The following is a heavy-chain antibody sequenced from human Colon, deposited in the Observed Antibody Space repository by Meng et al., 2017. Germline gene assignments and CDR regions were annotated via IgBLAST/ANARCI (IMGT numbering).Heavy chain of an antibody. D-gene: IGHD3-22*01. CDR1: GGSISSYY. V-gene: IGHV4-59*01. Sequence: SETLSLTCTVSGGSISSYYWSWIRQPPGKGLEWIGYIYYSGSTNYNPSLKSRVTISVDTSKNQFSLKLSSVTAADTAVYYCARGYYDSSGYYPIDYWGQG. J-gene: IGHJ4*02. CDR2: IYYSGST. CDR3: ARGYYDSSGYYPIDY.